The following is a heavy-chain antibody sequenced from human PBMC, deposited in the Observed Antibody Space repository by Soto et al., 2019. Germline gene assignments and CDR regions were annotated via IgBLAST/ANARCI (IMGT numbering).Heavy chain of an antibody. J-gene: IGHJ4*02. D-gene: IGHD5-18*01. CDR2: INAGNGNT. CDR1: GYTFSNFA. V-gene: IGHV1-3*01. Sequence: ASVKVSCKASGYTFSNFAMHWVRQAPGQRLEWMGWINAGNGNTKYSQKFQGRVTITRDTSASIAYMELSSLRSEDTAVYYCARGLNGYLHYFDYWGQGTLVTFSS. CDR3: ARGLNGYLHYFDY.